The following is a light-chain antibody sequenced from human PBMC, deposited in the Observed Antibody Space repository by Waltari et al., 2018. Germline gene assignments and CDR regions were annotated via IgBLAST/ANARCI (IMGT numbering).Light chain of an antibody. CDR3: QQYHSRPVLA. CDR1: QSVSTN. V-gene: IGKV3D-15*01. J-gene: IGKJ4*01. Sequence: EIVMTQSPAILSASLGERATLSCRASQSVSTNLAWYQGKPGQPPRLLFYDASTRAADIPARFSVSGTGTEFTLTISSLQSEDFAVYYCQQYHSRPVLAFGGGTKVEI. CDR2: DAS.